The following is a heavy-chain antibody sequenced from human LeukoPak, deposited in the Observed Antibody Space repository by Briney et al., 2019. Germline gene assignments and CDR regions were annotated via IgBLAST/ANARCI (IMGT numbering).Heavy chain of an antibody. CDR1: GFTFSNYV. D-gene: IGHD6-6*01. CDR3: AKGSAAARPYYFDY. Sequence: GGSLRLSCPASGFTFSNYVMSWVRQAPGKGLEWVSAITGGSDSTYYADSVKGRFTISRDNSENTLYLQMNGLRAEDTAVYYCAKGSAAARPYYFDYWGQGTLVTVSS. J-gene: IGHJ4*02. CDR2: ITGGSDST. V-gene: IGHV3-23*01.